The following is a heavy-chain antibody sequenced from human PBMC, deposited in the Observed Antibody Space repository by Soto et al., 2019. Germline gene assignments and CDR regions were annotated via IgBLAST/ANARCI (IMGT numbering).Heavy chain of an antibody. CDR3: ARGQYIVYCSSTSCPWYYGMDV. Sequence: QVQLQQWGAGLLKPSETLSLTCAVYGGSFSGYYWSWIRQPPGKGLEWIGEINHSGSTNYNPSLKSRVTRSVDTSKNQFSLKLSSVTAADTAVYYCARGQYIVYCSSTSCPWYYGMDVWGQWTTVTVSS. V-gene: IGHV4-34*01. CDR2: INHSGST. CDR1: GGSFSGYY. D-gene: IGHD2-2*01. J-gene: IGHJ6*02.